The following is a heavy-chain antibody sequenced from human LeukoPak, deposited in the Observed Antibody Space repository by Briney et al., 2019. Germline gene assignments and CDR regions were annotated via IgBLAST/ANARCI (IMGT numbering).Heavy chain of an antibody. J-gene: IGHJ4*02. D-gene: IGHD6-13*01. V-gene: IGHV4-59*01. CDR2: IYYSGST. CDR1: GCSISSYY. CDR3: ARGLSSLNEIDY. Sequence: SETLSLTCTVSGCSISSYYWSWIRQPPGKGLEWIGYIYYSGSTNYNPSLKSRVTISVDTSKNQFSLKLSSVTAADTAVYYCARGLSSLNEIDYWGQGTLVTVSS.